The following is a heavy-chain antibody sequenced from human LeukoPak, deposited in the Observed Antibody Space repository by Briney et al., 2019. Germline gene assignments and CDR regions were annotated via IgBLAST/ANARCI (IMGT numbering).Heavy chain of an antibody. CDR1: GSTLTTIS. D-gene: IGHD3-10*01. CDR3: ATGAMVYDF. V-gene: IGHV1-24*01. Sequence: ASVKVSCTVSGSTLTTISIDWVRQAPGKGLEWMGSLSPRDGETFHAQKFQGRLTMTADTPTETAYMELSILESGDTALYYCATGAMVYDFWGQGTLVTVSS. J-gene: IGHJ4*02. CDR2: LSPRDGET.